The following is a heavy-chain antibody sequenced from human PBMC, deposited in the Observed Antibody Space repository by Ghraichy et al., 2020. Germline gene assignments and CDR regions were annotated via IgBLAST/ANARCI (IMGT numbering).Heavy chain of an antibody. CDR3: ARGGTTRAFDY. J-gene: IGHJ4*02. CDR2: IYRIGYT. CDR1: GLTVSSNY. D-gene: IGHD4-11*01. Sequence: LSLTCEVSGLTVSSNYISWVRPAPGKGLEWVSVIYRIGYTYSAASVKGRFTISRDNYKNILYLQMNSLRVEDTGLYYCARGGTTRAFDYWGQGTLVTVST. V-gene: IGHV3-53*01.